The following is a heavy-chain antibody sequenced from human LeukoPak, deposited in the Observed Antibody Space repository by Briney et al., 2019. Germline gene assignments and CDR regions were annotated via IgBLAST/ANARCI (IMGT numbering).Heavy chain of an antibody. D-gene: IGHD2-2*02. CDR2: ISDDGSNK. J-gene: IGHJ4*02. CDR1: GFTFSSYG. Sequence: GGSLRLSCAASGFTFSSYGMHWVRQAPGKGLEWVAVISDDGSNKYYVDSVKGRFTISRDNSKNTLYLQMNSLRAEDTAVYYCANSPTYCSSASCYINYWGQGTLVTVSS. CDR3: ANSPTYCSSASCYINY. V-gene: IGHV3-30*18.